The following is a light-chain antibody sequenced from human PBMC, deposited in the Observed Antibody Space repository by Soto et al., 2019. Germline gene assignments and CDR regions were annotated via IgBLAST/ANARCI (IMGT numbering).Light chain of an antibody. CDR1: QGISSY. Sequence: DIQLTQSPSFLSASVGDRVTITCRASQGISSYLAWYQQKPGKAPKLLIYAASTLQSGVPSRFSGSGSGTEFTLTISSLQPEDFETYYCQHRDSYSTFGQGTRLEIK. CDR2: AAS. CDR3: QHRDSYST. V-gene: IGKV1-9*01. J-gene: IGKJ5*01.